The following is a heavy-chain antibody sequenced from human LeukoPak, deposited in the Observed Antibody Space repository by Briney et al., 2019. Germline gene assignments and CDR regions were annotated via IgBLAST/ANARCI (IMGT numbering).Heavy chain of an antibody. CDR2: IHNSGST. J-gene: IGHJ4*02. CDR1: GGSISNYY. D-gene: IGHD5-12*01. V-gene: IGHV4-59*08. CDR3: ARQFASIVATRYYFDY. Sequence: SETLSLTCTVSGGSISNYYWSWIRQTPGNGLEWIWYIHNSGSTKYNPSLKSPVSISVDTSKNQLSLKLSSVTAADTAVYYCARQFASIVATRYYFDYWGQGTLVTVSS.